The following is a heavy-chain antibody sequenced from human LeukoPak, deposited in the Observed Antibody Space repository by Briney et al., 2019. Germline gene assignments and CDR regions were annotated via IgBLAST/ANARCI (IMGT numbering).Heavy chain of an antibody. CDR1: GGSISSGSYY. J-gene: IGHJ3*02. Sequence: SETLSLTCTVSGGSISSGSYYWSWIRQPPGKGLEWIGYIYYSGSTNYNPSLKSRVTISVDTSKNQFSPKLSSVTAADTAVYYCARDRRTNDYDFWSGYYYGDAFDIWGQGTMVTVSS. CDR3: ARDRRTNDYDFWSGYYYGDAFDI. V-gene: IGHV4-61*01. D-gene: IGHD3-3*01. CDR2: IYYSGST.